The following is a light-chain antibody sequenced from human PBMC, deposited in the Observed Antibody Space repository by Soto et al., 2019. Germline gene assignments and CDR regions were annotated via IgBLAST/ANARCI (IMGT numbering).Light chain of an antibody. CDR2: FPG. CDR1: SGSVSSSNY. J-gene: IGLJ3*02. V-gene: IGLV8-61*01. Sequence: QTVVTQEPSFSVSPGGTVTLTCALSSGSVSSSNYPSWYQQTPGQAPRTLIYFPGTRSSGVPDRFSGSILGNKAALTITGAQADDESVYYCVLYMGNGISLFGGGTKLTVL. CDR3: VLYMGNGISL.